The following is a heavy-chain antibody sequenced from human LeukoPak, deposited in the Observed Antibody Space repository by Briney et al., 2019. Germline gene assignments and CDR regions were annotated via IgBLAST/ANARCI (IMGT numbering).Heavy chain of an antibody. CDR1: GGSFSGYY. CDR3: ARSFKSYYYGSGSPFDY. D-gene: IGHD3-10*01. Sequence: PSETLSLTCAVYGGSFSGYYWSWIRQPPGKGLEWIGEINHSGSTNYNPSLKSRVTISVDTSKNQFSLKLSSVTAADTAVYYCARSFKSYYYGSGSPFDYWGQGTLVTVSS. CDR2: INHSGST. J-gene: IGHJ4*02. V-gene: IGHV4-34*01.